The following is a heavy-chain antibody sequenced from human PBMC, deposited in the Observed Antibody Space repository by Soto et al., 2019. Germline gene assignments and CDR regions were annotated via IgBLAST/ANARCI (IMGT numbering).Heavy chain of an antibody. J-gene: IGHJ6*02. D-gene: IGHD3-10*01. CDR2: INPSGGDT. CDR1: GYTFTSYY. CDR3: ARAGVYYGMDV. V-gene: IGHV1-2*04. Sequence: GASVKVSCKASGYTFTSYYMHWVRQAPGQGLEWMGIINPSGGDTAYAQSFQDWVTMTRDTSINTAYMELSRLRSDDTAVYYCARAGVYYGMDVWGQGTTVTVSS.